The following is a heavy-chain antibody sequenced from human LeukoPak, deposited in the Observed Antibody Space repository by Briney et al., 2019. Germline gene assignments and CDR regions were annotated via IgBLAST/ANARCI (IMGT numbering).Heavy chain of an antibody. CDR2: ISWNSGTI. CDR1: GFTFDDYA. Sequence: SLRLSCAASGFTFDDYAMHWVRQAPGKGLEWVSGISWNSGTIGYADSVKGRFTISRDNAKNSLYLQMDSLRTEDTAFYYCARGRWFGESPFDYWGQGTLVTVSS. J-gene: IGHJ4*02. D-gene: IGHD3-10*01. CDR3: ARGRWFGESPFDY. V-gene: IGHV3-9*01.